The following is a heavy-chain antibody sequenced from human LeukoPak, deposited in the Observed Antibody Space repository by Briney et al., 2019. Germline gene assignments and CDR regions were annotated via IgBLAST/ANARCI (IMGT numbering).Heavy chain of an antibody. D-gene: IGHD1-26*01. Sequence: GGSLRLSCAASGFTFSSYAMHWVRQAPGKGLEWVAVISYDGSTKYYADSVKGRFTISRDNSKNTLYLQMNCLRAEDTAVYYCAAIVGATTPPFDYWGQGTLVTVSS. CDR2: ISYDGSTK. CDR3: AAIVGATTPPFDY. V-gene: IGHV3-30*04. J-gene: IGHJ4*02. CDR1: GFTFSSYA.